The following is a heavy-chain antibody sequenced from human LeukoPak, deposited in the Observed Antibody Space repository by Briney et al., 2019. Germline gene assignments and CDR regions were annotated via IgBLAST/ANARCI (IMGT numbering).Heavy chain of an antibody. CDR3: ARASYSYDINGWVPFDY. J-gene: IGHJ4*02. CDR1: GDSISGFY. V-gene: IGHV4-4*07. D-gene: IGHD3-22*01. Sequence: SETLSLTCTVSGDSISGFYWSWIRQAAGKGLEWIGRIYTSGSTNYNPSLKSRVTISGDTSKNQFSLRLSSVTAADTAVYYCARASYSYDINGWVPFDYWGQGTLVTVSS. CDR2: IYTSGST.